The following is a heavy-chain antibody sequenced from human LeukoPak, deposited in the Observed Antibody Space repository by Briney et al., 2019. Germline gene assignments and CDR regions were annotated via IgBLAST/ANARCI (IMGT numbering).Heavy chain of an antibody. CDR2: IYSGGST. J-gene: IGHJ3*02. CDR1: GFTVNSKY. D-gene: IGHD2-15*01. Sequence: GGSMRVSCAATGFTVNSKYMSGVRQAPGKGLEWVSVIYSGGSTYYADSVKGRFTISRHNSKNTLYLQMNSLRAEDTAVYYCAKEGGYCSGGSCYDKTTRGAFDIWGQGTMVTVSS. V-gene: IGHV3-53*04. CDR3: AKEGGYCSGGSCYDKTTRGAFDI.